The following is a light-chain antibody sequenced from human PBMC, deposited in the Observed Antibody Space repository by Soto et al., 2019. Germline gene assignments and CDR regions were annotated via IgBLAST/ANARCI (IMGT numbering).Light chain of an antibody. V-gene: IGKV3-20*01. CDR3: QQYGGTPPIT. J-gene: IGKJ5*01. Sequence: IGWTPSQGTLSLSAGEIATLSCRASQKISSRYLAWYLQKPGQAPRFLIYGASSRATGIPDRFSGSGSGTDVSLTISRLEPEDFAAYYCQQYGGTPPITVGQGTRLEIK. CDR2: GAS. CDR1: QKISSRY.